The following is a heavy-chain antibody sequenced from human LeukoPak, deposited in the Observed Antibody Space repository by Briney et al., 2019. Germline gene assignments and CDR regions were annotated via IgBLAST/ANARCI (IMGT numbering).Heavy chain of an antibody. D-gene: IGHD2-2*01. J-gene: IGHJ4*02. CDR1: GFTFGYHA. CDR3: TRDIVSISQPYYFDY. Sequence: GRSLRLSCTASGFTFGYHAINWVRQAPGRGLEWVGFIRSQAYSGTTEYATSVKDRFTISRDDSKSIAYLQMNSLKTEDTAVYYCTRDIVSISQPYYFDYWGQGTLVTVSS. V-gene: IGHV3-49*04. CDR2: IRSQAYSGTT.